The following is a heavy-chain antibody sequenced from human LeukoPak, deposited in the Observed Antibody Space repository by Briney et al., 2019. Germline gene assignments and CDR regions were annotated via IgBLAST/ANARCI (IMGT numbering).Heavy chain of an antibody. D-gene: IGHD6-19*01. CDR3: ARRSGRSSGWYLPNDY. Sequence: GESLKISCKGSGYSFTSYWIGWVRQMPGRGLEWMGIIYPGDSDTRYSPSFQGQVTISADKSISTAYLQWSSLKASDTAMYYCARRSGRSSGWYLPNDYWGQGTLVTVSS. CDR2: IYPGDSDT. CDR1: GYSFTSYW. J-gene: IGHJ4*02. V-gene: IGHV5-51*01.